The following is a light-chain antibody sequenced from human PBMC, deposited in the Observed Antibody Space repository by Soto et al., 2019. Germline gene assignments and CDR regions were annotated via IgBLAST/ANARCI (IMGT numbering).Light chain of an antibody. J-gene: IGKJ5*01. Sequence: EIVLTQSPATLSLSPGERATLSCRASQSVSSYLAWYQQKPGQAPRHLIYDASNRATGIPARFSGSGSGTDFTLTISSLEPEDFAVYYCQQRSNWPRGFGQGTRLVIK. CDR3: QQRSNWPRG. CDR1: QSVSSY. V-gene: IGKV3-11*01. CDR2: DAS.